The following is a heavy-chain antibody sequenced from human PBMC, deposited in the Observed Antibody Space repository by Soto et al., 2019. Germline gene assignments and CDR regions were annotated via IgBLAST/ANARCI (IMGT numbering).Heavy chain of an antibody. D-gene: IGHD6-6*01. J-gene: IGHJ3*02. CDR2: ISAYNGNT. CDR3: ARDSGAYVFHYSSSSFDAFDI. CDR1: GYTFTSYG. V-gene: IGHV1-18*01. Sequence: SGKVSCKASGYTFTSYGISWVRQAPAQGREWMGWISAYNGNTNYAQKLQGRVTMTTDTSTSTAYMELRSLRSDDPAVYYSARDSGAYVFHYSSSSFDAFDIWGQGTMVTVSS.